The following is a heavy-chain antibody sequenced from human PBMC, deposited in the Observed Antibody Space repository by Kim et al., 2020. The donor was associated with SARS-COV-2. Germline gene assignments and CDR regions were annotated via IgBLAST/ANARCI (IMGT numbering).Heavy chain of an antibody. D-gene: IGHD3-10*01. CDR1: GFTFNIYD. V-gene: IGHV3-30-3*01. Sequence: GGSLRLSCAVSGFTFNIYDMNWVRQAPGKGLEWVTLISSDGSNKYYADSVKGRFTISRDNSKNTVYLQMNSLRDEDTAVYYCVRDRGRAFDIWGQGTMVTVSS. CDR3: VRDRGRAFDI. CDR2: ISSDGSNK. J-gene: IGHJ3*02.